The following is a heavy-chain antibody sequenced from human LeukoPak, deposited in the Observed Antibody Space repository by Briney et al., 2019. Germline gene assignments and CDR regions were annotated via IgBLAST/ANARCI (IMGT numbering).Heavy chain of an antibody. CDR1: GYTLTELS. CDR3: ATVPIWESSSWYPYYFDY. J-gene: IGHJ4*02. V-gene: IGHV1-24*01. CDR2: FDPEDGET. Sequence: ASVKVSCKVSGYTLTELSMHWVRQAPGKGLEWMGGFDPEDGETIYAQKFQGRVTMTEDTSTDTAYMELSSLRSEDAAAYYCATVPIWESSSWYPYYFDYWGQGTLVTVSS. D-gene: IGHD6-13*01.